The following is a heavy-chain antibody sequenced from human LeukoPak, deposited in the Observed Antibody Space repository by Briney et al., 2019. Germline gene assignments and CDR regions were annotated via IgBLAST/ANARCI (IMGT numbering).Heavy chain of an antibody. CDR3: AKLRGTTMTTVDY. CDR2: IYSGGDT. Sequence: GGFLRLSCAASGFTVSNNYMSWVRQAPGRGLEWVSTIYSGGDTHYADSVKGRFTISRDNSKNTLYLQMNSLRAEDTAVYYCAKLRGTTMTTVDYWGQGTLVTVSS. J-gene: IGHJ4*02. V-gene: IGHV3-53*01. CDR1: GFTVSNNY. D-gene: IGHD4-17*01.